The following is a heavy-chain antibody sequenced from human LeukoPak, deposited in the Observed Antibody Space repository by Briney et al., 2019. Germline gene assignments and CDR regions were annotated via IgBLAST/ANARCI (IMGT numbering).Heavy chain of an antibody. CDR2: ITSDGITT. J-gene: IGHJ4*02. Sequence: GGSLRLSCSVSGFTFTTYAMHWVRQAPGKALEYVSAITSDGITTYYADSVKGRFTISRDNSKNTLYLQMSSLRPEDTAIYYCVKITSVTGGDCWGQGTRLTVSS. CDR3: VKITSVTGGDC. D-gene: IGHD1-1*01. V-gene: IGHV3-64D*09. CDR1: GFTFTTYA.